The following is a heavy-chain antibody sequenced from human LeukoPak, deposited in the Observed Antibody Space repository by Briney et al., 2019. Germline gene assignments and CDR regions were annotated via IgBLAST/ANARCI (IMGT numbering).Heavy chain of an antibody. V-gene: IGHV3-66*01. J-gene: IGHJ4*02. CDR1: GFTVSSNY. CDR3: ATSGWWGYFDY. Sequence: GESLRLSCAASGFTVSSNYMSWVRQAPGKGLEWVSIIYSGGSTYYADSVRGRFTISRDNSKNTLYLLMNSLRAEDTAVYYCATSGWWGYFDYWGQGTLVTVSS. D-gene: IGHD6-19*01. CDR2: IYSGGST.